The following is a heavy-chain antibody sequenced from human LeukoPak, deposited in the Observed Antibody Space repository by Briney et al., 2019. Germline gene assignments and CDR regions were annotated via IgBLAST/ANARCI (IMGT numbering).Heavy chain of an antibody. CDR1: GGSVSSGSYY. J-gene: IGHJ4*02. CDR3: ARAPGIVGTTPFGNY. D-gene: IGHD1-26*01. V-gene: IGHV4-61*03. CDR2: IYYSGST. Sequence: SETLSLTCSVFGGSVSSGSYYWSWIRQSPGKGLEWIGCIYYSGSTNYNTSLRGRVAMSIDTSKNHFSLRLISVTAADTAIYYCARAPGIVGTTPFGNYWGRGTLVTVSS.